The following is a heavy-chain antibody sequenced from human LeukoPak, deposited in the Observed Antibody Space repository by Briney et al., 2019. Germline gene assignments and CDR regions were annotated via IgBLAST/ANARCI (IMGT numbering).Heavy chain of an antibody. CDR1: GGSFSGYY. D-gene: IGHD2-8*01. V-gene: IGHV4-34*01. Sequence: SETLSLTCAVYGGSFSGYYWSWIRQPPGKGLEWIGEINHSGSTNYNPSPKSRVTISVDTSKNQFSLKLSSVTAADTAVYYCARVGRYCTNGVCPNYYYYYGMDVWGQGTTVTVSS. CDR2: INHSGST. CDR3: ARVGRYCTNGVCPNYYYYYGMDV. J-gene: IGHJ6*02.